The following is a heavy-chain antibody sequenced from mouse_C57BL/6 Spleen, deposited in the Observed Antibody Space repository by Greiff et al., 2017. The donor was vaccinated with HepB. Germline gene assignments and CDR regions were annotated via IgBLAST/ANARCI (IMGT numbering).Heavy chain of an antibody. D-gene: IGHD2-5*01. Sequence: QVQLQQPGAELVKPGASVKLSCKASGYTFTSYWMHWVKQRPGQGLEWIGMIHPNSGSTNYNEKFKSKATLTVDKSSSTAYMQLSSLTSEDSAVYYWARGVYSNYEGAWFAYWGQGTLVTVSA. J-gene: IGHJ3*01. V-gene: IGHV1-64*01. CDR1: GYTFTSYW. CDR2: IHPNSGST. CDR3: ARGVYSNYEGAWFAY.